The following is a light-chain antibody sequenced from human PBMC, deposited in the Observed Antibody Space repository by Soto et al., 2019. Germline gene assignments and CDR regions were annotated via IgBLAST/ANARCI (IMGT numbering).Light chain of an antibody. J-gene: IGLJ1*01. CDR1: SSNIESHT. CDR2: TNN. Sequence: QSVVTQPPSASGTPGQRITISCSGSSSNIESHTVNWYQQVPGAAPKLLINTNNQRPSGVPDRFSGSKSGASASLAISGLQPEDEGTYYCATWDDSRRGVFGTGTKLTVL. V-gene: IGLV1-44*01. CDR3: ATWDDSRRGV.